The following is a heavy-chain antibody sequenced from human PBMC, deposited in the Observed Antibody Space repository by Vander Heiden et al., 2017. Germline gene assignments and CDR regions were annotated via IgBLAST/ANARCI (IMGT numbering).Heavy chain of an antibody. V-gene: IGHV4-34*01. J-gene: IGHJ6*02. CDR1: GGSFSGYY. CDR2: INHSGST. D-gene: IGHD2-8*01. CDR3: ARFPRRYCTNGVCYTGYYYYGMDV. Sequence: QVQLQQWGAGLLKPSETLSLNCAVYGGSFSGYYWLWIRQPPGKGLEWIGEINHSGSTNYNPSLKSRVTISVDTSKNQFSLKLSSVTAADTAVYYCARFPRRYCTNGVCYTGYYYYGMDVWGQGTTVTVSS.